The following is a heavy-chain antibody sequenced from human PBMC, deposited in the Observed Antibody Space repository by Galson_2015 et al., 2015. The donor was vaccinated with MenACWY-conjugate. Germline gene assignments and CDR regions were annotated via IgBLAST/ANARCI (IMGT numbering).Heavy chain of an antibody. CDR2: ISSSSSYI. J-gene: IGHJ4*02. Sequence: SLRLSCAASGFTFSSYSMNWVRQAPGKGLEWVSSISSSSSYINYADSVKGRFTISRDNAKNSLYLQMNSLRAEDTAVYYCAREGYGYYFDYWGQGTLVTVSS. D-gene: IGHD3-16*01. V-gene: IGHV3-21*01. CDR3: AREGYGYYFDY. CDR1: GFTFSSYS.